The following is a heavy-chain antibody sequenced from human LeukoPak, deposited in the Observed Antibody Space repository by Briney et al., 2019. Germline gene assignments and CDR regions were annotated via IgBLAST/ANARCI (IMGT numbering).Heavy chain of an antibody. CDR2: IIPLFGTT. D-gene: IGHD6-19*01. CDR3: ARDRRSSGWYTYDRYYHMDV. J-gene: IGHJ6*03. CDR1: GTTFSSFI. V-gene: IGHV1-69*13. Sequence: SVKVSCKASGTTFSSFIITWVRQAPGQGLEWMGQIIPLFGTTKSAQRFQDRVTIIADESSMTASLELARLTSEDTAFYYCARDRRSSGWYTYDRYYHMDVWGKGTTVTVSS.